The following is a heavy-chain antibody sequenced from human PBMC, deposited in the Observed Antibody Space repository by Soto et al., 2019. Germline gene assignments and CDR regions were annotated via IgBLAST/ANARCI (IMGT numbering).Heavy chain of an antibody. J-gene: IGHJ6*02. D-gene: IGHD1-1*01. CDR2: IIPIFGTA. V-gene: IGHV1-69*13. Sequence: ASVKVSCKASGGTFSSYAISWVRQAPGQGLEWMGGIIPIFGTANYAQKFQGRVTITADESTSTAYMELSSLRSEDTAVYYCARDAPRDNWNDFSSYYYGMDVWGQGTTVTVSS. CDR1: GGTFSSYA. CDR3: ARDAPRDNWNDFSSYYYGMDV.